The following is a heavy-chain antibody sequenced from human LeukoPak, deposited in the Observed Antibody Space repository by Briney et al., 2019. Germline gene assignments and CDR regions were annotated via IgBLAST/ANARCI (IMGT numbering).Heavy chain of an antibody. D-gene: IGHD5-12*01. J-gene: IGHJ3*02. V-gene: IGHV1-2*02. Sequence: ASVKVSCKASGYTFTGYYMHWVGQAPGQGLEWVGWINPNSGGTNYAQKFQGRVTMTRDTYISTPYMELSRLRSDDTAVYYCARDDMWLDAFDIWGQGTMVTVSS. CDR3: ARDDMWLDAFDI. CDR2: INPNSGGT. CDR1: GYTFTGYY.